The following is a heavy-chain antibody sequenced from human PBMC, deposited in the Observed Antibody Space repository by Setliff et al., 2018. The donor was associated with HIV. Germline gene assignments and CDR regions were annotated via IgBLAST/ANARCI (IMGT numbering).Heavy chain of an antibody. D-gene: IGHD3-22*01. Sequence: PGGFLRLSCAASGFPFSSYSMNWFRQPPGKGLEWVAYISGSSGSIYYTDSVKGRFTVSRDNAKDSLYLQMNSLRVEDAAVYYCVGDASPDSEDGGYSAGGNWGPGTLVTVSS. J-gene: IGHJ4*02. CDR1: GFPFSSYS. CDR2: ISGSSGSI. CDR3: VGDASPDSEDGGYSAGGN. V-gene: IGHV3-48*01.